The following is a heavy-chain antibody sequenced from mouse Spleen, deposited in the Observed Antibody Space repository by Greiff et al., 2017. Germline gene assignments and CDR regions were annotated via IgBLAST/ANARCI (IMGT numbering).Heavy chain of an antibody. CDR2: ISCGGGNI. Sequence: EVQLVESGGGLVKLGGSLKLSCAASGFTFSSYAMSWVRQTPEKRLEWVATISCGGGNIYYPDSVKGRFTISRDNAKNTLYLQMSSLKSEDTAMYYCARHYDYDGFDYWGQGTTLTVSS. V-gene: IGHV5-9-3*01. D-gene: IGHD2-4*01. CDR3: ARHYDYDGFDY. CDR1: GFTFSSYA. J-gene: IGHJ2*01.